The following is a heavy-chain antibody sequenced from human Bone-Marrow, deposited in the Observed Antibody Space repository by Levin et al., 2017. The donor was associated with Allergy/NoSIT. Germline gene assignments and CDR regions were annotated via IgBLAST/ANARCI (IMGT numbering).Heavy chain of an antibody. V-gene: IGHV3-33*01. D-gene: IGHD1-1*01. CDR1: GFTFSSYG. CDR2: IWYDGSNK. J-gene: IGHJ6*02. Sequence: PGGSLRLSCAASGFTFSSYGMHWVRQAPGKGLEWVAVIWYDGSNKYYADSVKGRFTISRDNSKNTLYLQMNSLRAEDTAVYYCARDFLLYRDYYYGMDVWGQGTTVTVSS. CDR3: ARDFLLYRDYYYGMDV.